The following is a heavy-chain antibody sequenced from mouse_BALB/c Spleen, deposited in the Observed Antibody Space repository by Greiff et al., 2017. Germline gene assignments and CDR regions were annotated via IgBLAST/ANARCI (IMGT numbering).Heavy chain of an antibody. V-gene: IGHV10S3*01. CDR2: IRSKSNNYAT. Sequence: GGGLVQPKGSLKLSCAASGFTFNTNAMNWVRQAPGKGLEWVARIRSKSNNYATYYADSVKDRFTISRDDSQSMLYLQMNNLKTEDTAMYYCVRDGDYGSSYGYFDYWGQGTTLTVSS. D-gene: IGHD1-1*01. CDR1: GFTFNTNA. J-gene: IGHJ2*01. CDR3: VRDGDYGSSYGYFDY.